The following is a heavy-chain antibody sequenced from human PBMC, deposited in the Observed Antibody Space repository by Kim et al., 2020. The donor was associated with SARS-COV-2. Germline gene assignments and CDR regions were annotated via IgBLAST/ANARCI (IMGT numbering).Heavy chain of an antibody. J-gene: IGHJ6*02. D-gene: IGHD4-4*01. CDR1: GFTFSSYG. Sequence: GGSLRLSCAASGFTFSSYGMHWVRKAPGKGLEWVAVISYDGSNKYYADSVKGRFTISRDNSKNTLYLQMNSLRAEDTAVYYCAKDLAVTTFWRYSYYYYYGMDVWGQRTTVTVSS. V-gene: IGHV3-30*18. CDR2: ISYDGSNK. CDR3: AKDLAVTTFWRYSYYYYYGMDV.